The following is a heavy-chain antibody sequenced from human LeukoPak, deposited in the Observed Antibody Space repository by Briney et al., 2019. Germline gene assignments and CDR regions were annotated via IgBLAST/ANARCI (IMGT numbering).Heavy chain of an antibody. V-gene: IGHV5-10-1*04. Sequence: GESLKISCKGSGYSFTSYWISWVRQMPGKGLEWMGRIDPSDSYTDYSPSFQGQVTISADKSISTAYLQWSSLKASDTAMYYCARHEPGGNWFDPWGQGTLVTVSS. CDR1: GYSFTSYW. J-gene: IGHJ5*02. D-gene: IGHD3-10*01. CDR2: IDPSDSYT. CDR3: ARHEPGGNWFDP.